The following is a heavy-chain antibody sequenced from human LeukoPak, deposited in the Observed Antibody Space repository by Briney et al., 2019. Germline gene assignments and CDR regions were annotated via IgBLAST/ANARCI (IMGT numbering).Heavy chain of an antibody. J-gene: IGHJ4*02. Sequence: PGGSLRLSCAASGFTFDDYGMSWVRQAPGKGLEWVSGINWNGGSTGYADSVKGRFTISRDNAKNSLYLQMNSLRAEDTALYYCARDFKAGIWSGLGWDSHDYWGQGTLVTVSS. CDR2: INWNGGST. CDR1: GFTFDDYG. V-gene: IGHV3-20*04. D-gene: IGHD3-3*01. CDR3: ARDFKAGIWSGLGWDSHDY.